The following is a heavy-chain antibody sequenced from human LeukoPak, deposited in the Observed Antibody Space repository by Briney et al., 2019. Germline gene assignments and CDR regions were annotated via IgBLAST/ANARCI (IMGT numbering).Heavy chain of an antibody. CDR3: RAAADLNDY. V-gene: IGHV3-73*01. CDR1: GFTFSGSA. D-gene: IGHD6-13*01. J-gene: IGHJ4*02. CDR2: IRSKGNSYTT. Sequence: PGGSLKLSCAASGFTFSGSAMHWVRQASGKGLEWLGRIRSKGNSYTTAYAASGKGRFIVSRDDSKNTAYLQMNSLKTEDTAVYYCRAAADLNDYWGQGTLVTVSS.